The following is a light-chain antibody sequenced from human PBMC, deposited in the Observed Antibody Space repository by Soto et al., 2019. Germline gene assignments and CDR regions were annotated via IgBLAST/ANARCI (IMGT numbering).Light chain of an antibody. CDR1: SSDVGKYNL. Sequence: QSALTQPASVSGSPGQSITISCTGSSSDVGKYNLVAWYQCHPGKAPKLMMYEDSQRPSGVSNRFSGSKSGNTASLTISGLQAEDEADYYCCSYAGSDIFVVFGGGTKLTVL. V-gene: IGLV2-23*02. CDR3: CSYAGSDIFVV. J-gene: IGLJ2*01. CDR2: EDS.